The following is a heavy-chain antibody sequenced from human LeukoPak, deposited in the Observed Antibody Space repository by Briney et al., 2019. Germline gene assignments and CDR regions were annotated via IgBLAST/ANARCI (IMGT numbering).Heavy chain of an antibody. J-gene: IGHJ4*02. Sequence: PSETLSLTCTVSGYSISSGYYWGWIRQPPGKGLEWIGSIYHSGSTYYNPSLKSRVTISVDTSKNQFSLKLSSVTAADTAVYYCARLWSTDCSGGSCPHQPNYWGQGTLVTVSS. CDR3: ARLWSTDCSGGSCPHQPNY. CDR2: IYHSGST. V-gene: IGHV4-38-2*02. D-gene: IGHD2-15*01. CDR1: GYSISSGYY.